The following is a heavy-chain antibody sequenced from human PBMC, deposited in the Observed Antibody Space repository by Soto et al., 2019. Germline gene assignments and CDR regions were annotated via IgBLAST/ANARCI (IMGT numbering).Heavy chain of an antibody. CDR3: ARGWWPPYCGGDCHFDY. CDR1: GGTFSSYA. J-gene: IGHJ4*02. Sequence: QVQLVQSGAEVKKPGSSVKVSCKASGGTFSSYAISWVRQAPGQGLEWMGGIIPIFGTANYAQKFQGRVTITADKSTSTAYMELSSLRSEDTAVYYCARGWWPPYCGGDCHFDYWCQGTLVTVSS. V-gene: IGHV1-69*06. CDR2: IIPIFGTA. D-gene: IGHD2-21*02.